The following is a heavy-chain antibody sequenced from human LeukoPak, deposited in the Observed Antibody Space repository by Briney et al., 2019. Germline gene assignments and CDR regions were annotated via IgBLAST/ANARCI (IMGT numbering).Heavy chain of an antibody. Sequence: GGSPRLSCTASGFTFSSHAMTWVRQAAGKGLQWVSSITGSGSGAYYADSVKGRVTISRDNSKNTLFLQMDSLRAEDTAMYYCAKVRGDHAHLQEHFDYWGQGTLAAVSS. CDR1: GFTFSSHA. J-gene: IGHJ4*02. V-gene: IGHV3-23*01. CDR3: AKVRGDHAHLQEHFDY. CDR2: ITGSGSGA. D-gene: IGHD2-21*02.